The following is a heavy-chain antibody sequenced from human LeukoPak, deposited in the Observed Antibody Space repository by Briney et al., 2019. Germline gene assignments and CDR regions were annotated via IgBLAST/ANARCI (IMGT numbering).Heavy chain of an antibody. CDR3: AKEDPAIILGIDY. CDR1: GFTFSGYA. Sequence: GGSLRLSCAASGFTFSGYAMSWVRQAPGKGLEWVSAVTGSGGSTYYADSVRGRFTISRDNSKNTLFLQLDSLRVEDTAVYYCAKEDPAIILGIDYWGQGALVIVSS. D-gene: IGHD5-18*01. J-gene: IGHJ4*02. CDR2: VTGSGGST. V-gene: IGHV3-23*01.